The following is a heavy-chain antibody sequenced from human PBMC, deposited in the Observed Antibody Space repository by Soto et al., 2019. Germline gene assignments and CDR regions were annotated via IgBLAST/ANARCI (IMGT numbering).Heavy chain of an antibody. CDR1: GFTFSSYA. V-gene: IGHV3-30-3*01. Sequence: QVQLVESGGGVVQPGRSLRLSFAASGFTFSSYAMHWVRQAPGKGLEWVAVISYDGSNKYYADSVKGRFTISRDNSKNTLYLQMNSLRAEDTAVYYCARDWGGESFLDYWGQGTLVTVSS. J-gene: IGHJ4*02. D-gene: IGHD2-21*01. CDR3: ARDWGGESFLDY. CDR2: ISYDGSNK.